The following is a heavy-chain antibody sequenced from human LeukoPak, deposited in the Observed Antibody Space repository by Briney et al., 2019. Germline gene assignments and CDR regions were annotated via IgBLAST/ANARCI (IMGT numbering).Heavy chain of an antibody. V-gene: IGHV3-11*01. D-gene: IGHD3-22*01. CDR2: ISSSGSTI. Sequence: PGGSLRLSCAASGFTFSDYYMSWIRQAPGKGLEWVSYISSSGSTIYYADSVKGRFTISRDNSKNTLYLQMNSLRAEDTAVYYCAKVEEDYYDSSGYPRYFDYWGQGTLVTVSS. J-gene: IGHJ4*02. CDR1: GFTFSDYY. CDR3: AKVEEDYYDSSGYPRYFDY.